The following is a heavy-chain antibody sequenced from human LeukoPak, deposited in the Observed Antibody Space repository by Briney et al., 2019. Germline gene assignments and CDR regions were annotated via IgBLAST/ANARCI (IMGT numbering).Heavy chain of an antibody. CDR2: IIPILGIA. V-gene: IGHV1-69*04. CDR1: GGTFSSYA. J-gene: IGHJ4*02. D-gene: IGHD4-4*01. CDR3: ARGRDGYSDGFGY. Sequence: SVKVSCKASGGTFSSYAISWVRQAPGQGLEWMGRIIPILGIANYAQKFQGRVTITADKSTSTAYMELSSLRSEDTAVYYCARGRDGYSDGFGYWGQGTLVTVSS.